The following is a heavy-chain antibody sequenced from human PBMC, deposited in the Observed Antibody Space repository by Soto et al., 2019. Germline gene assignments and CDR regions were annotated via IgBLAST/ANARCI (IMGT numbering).Heavy chain of an antibody. CDR1: GCSISTYY. Sequence: EPLSLTCTVSGCSISTYYWNWMRQPPGKGLEWIGYIYYSGRAYYNPSLKSRLTISVDTSKNQFSLRLTSVTAADTAVYYCARGDHYYYDVSRYSPPFDPWGQGTLVTVSS. D-gene: IGHD3-22*01. J-gene: IGHJ5*02. CDR2: IYYSGRA. V-gene: IGHV4-59*01. CDR3: ARGDHYYYDVSRYSPPFDP.